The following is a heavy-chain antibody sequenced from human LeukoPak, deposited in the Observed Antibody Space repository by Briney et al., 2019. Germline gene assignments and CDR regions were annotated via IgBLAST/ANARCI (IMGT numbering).Heavy chain of an antibody. V-gene: IGHV4-4*07. CDR2: IYGSGIT. Sequence: SETLSLTCTVSGGSIISNYWSWIRQSAGTGLEWIGRIYGSGITDYNPSLKSRVTMSLDTSRKQFSLRLTSVTAADTAVYYCARLKFYDSTGYSPGYYMDVRGKGTTVSVFS. CDR3: ARLKFYDSTGYSPGYYMDV. D-gene: IGHD3-22*01. CDR1: GGSIISNY. J-gene: IGHJ6*03.